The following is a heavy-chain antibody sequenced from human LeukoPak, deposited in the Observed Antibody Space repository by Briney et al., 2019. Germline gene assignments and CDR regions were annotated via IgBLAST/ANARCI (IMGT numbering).Heavy chain of an antibody. V-gene: IGHV4-34*01. D-gene: IGHD6-13*01. CDR1: GGSFSGYY. CDR3: ARDRPLGSSWYAVDY. CDR2: INHSGST. J-gene: IGHJ4*02. Sequence: PSETLSLTCAVYGGSFSGYYWSWIRQPPGKGLEWIGEINHSGSTNYNPSLKSRVTISVDTSKNQFSLKLSSVTAADTAVYYCARDRPLGSSWYAVDYWGQGTLVTVSS.